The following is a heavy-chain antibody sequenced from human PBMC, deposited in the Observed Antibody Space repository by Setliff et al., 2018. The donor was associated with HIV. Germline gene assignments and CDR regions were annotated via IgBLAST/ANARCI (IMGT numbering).Heavy chain of an antibody. D-gene: IGHD2-15*01. CDR2: IIPILGTP. J-gene: IGHJ6*04. CDR1: GDTFTSHA. V-gene: IGHV1-69*13. CDR3: ARDSRDIVVVIAPEPEPYYYYGMDV. Sequence: SVKVSCKASGDTFTSHAISWVRQAPGQGLEWMGGIIPILGTPNYAQKFKGRLTITADESTSTVYMELSSLRSEDTAVYYCARDSRDIVVVIAPEPEPYYYYGMDVWGEGTTVTVSS.